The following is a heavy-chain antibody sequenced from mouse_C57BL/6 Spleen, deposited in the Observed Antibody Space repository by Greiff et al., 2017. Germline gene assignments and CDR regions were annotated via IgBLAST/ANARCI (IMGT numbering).Heavy chain of an antibody. V-gene: IGHV1-39*01. CDR1: GYSFTDYN. J-gene: IGHJ3*01. Sequence: VQLQQSGPELVKPGASVKISCKASGYSFTDYNMNWVKQSNGKSLEWIGVINPNYGTTSYNQKFKGKATLTVDQSSSTAYMQLNSLTSEDSAVDTCASLYGSTYSLVYWAQGTLATVSA. CDR3: ASLYGSTYSLVY. CDR2: INPNYGTT. D-gene: IGHD1-1*01.